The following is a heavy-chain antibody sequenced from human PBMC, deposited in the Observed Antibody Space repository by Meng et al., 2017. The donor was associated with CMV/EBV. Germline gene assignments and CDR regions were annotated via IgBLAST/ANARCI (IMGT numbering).Heavy chain of an antibody. D-gene: IGHD1-7*01. Sequence: GGSLRLSCAASGFTFSSYAMSWVHQAPGKGLEWVSAISGSGGSTYYADSVKGRFTISRDNSKNTLYLQMNSLRAEDTAVYYCAKFDITGTRIFRRGGVNFDYWGQGTLVTVSS. CDR1: GFTFSSYA. J-gene: IGHJ4*02. V-gene: IGHV3-23*01. CDR2: ISGSGGST. CDR3: AKFDITGTRIFRRGGVNFDY.